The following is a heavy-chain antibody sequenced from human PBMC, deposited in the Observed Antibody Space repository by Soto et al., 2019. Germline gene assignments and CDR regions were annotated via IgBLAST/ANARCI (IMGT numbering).Heavy chain of an antibody. CDR3: ARGNTHGYYYMDV. CDR1: GASMNTYY. CDR2: FYYSGLT. J-gene: IGHJ6*03. Sequence: QVQLQESGPGLVKPSETLSLTCAVSGASMNTYYWSWIRQPPGNGLEWIGYFYYSGLTNYNPSLKCRVTISLDTSKMQFSLKLSSVTAADTAVYFCARGNTHGYYYMDVWGRGTPVTVSS. D-gene: IGHD3-22*01. V-gene: IGHV4-59*08.